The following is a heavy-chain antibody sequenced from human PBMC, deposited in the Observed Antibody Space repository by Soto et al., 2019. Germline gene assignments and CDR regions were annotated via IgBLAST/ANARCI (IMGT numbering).Heavy chain of an antibody. J-gene: IGHJ3*02. CDR1: GYTFTSYY. Sequence: QVQLVQSGAEVKKPGASVKVSCKASGYTFTSYYMHWVRQAPGQGLEWMGIINPSGGSTSYAQKFQGRVNMTRDTSTSTVYMELSSLRSEDTAVYYCAREYKAGTIVVVPAAMPHDAFDIWGQGTMVTVSS. D-gene: IGHD2-2*01. V-gene: IGHV1-46*01. CDR3: AREYKAGTIVVVPAAMPHDAFDI. CDR2: INPSGGST.